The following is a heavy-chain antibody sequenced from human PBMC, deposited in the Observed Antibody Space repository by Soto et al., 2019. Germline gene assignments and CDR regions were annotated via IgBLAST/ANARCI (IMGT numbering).Heavy chain of an antibody. V-gene: IGHV3-23*01. CDR2: ISGSGGST. CDR3: AKGLLIQLWNGDFDY. CDR1: GFTFSSYA. J-gene: IGHJ4*02. D-gene: IGHD5-18*01. Sequence: EVQLLESGGGLLQPGGSLRLSCAASGFTFSSYAMSWVRQAPGTGLEWVSAISGSGGSTYYADSVKGRFTISRDNSKNTLYLQMNSLRAEDTAVYYCAKGLLIQLWNGDFDYWGQGTLVTVSS.